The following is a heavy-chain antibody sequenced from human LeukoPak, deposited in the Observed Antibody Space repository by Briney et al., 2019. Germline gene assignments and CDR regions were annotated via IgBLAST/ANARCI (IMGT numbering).Heavy chain of an antibody. CDR2: IYHSGTT. CDR3: VRGRYSSGWFKDKNWFDP. J-gene: IGHJ5*02. Sequence: TSETLSLTCTVSGYSISSGYYWGWIRQPPGKGLEWIAYIYHSGTTYYNPSLKSRATISVDTSKNQFSLKLISVTAADTAVYYCVRGRYSSGWFKDKNWFDPWGQGIPVTVSS. V-gene: IGHV4-38-2*02. CDR1: GYSISSGYY. D-gene: IGHD6-19*01.